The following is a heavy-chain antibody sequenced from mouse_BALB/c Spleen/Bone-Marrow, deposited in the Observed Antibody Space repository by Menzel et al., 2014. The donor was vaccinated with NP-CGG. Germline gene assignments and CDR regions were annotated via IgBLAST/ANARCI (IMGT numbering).Heavy chain of an antibody. Sequence: QVQLQQPGPGLVAPSQSLSITCTVSGFSLTGYGVNWVRQPPGKGLEWLGMIWGDGNTDYDSALKSRLSISKDKSKSQVFLKMNSLQTDDTARYYCARVGYGNYTFCFAYWGQGTTLTISS. CDR3: ARVGYGNYTFCFAY. CDR1: GFSLTGYG. V-gene: IGHV2-6-7*01. J-gene: IGHJ2*01. CDR2: IWGDGNT. D-gene: IGHD2-1*01.